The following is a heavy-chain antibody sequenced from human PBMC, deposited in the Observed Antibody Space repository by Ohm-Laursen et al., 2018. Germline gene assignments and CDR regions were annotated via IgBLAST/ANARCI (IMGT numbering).Heavy chain of an antibody. CDR1: GFTFSSYW. Sequence: SLRLSCAASGFTFSSYWMSWVRQAPGKGLEWVAVISYDGSNKYYADSVKGRFTISRENSKNTLYLQMNSLRAEDTAVYYCAKDGQWLVYFDYWGQGTLVTVSS. J-gene: IGHJ4*02. V-gene: IGHV3-30*18. D-gene: IGHD6-19*01. CDR2: ISYDGSNK. CDR3: AKDGQWLVYFDY.